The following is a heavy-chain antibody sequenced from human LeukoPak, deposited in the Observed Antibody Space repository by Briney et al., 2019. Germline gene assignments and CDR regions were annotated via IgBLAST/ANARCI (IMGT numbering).Heavy chain of an antibody. D-gene: IGHD3-10*01. Sequence: GGSLRLSCAASGFTFSSYAMSWVRQAPGKGLEWVSTFSGSGGSIYYADSVKGRFTISRDNSKNTLYLQMNSLRAEDTAVYYCARVLSGRGSLYSYYCYMDVWGKGTTVTISS. CDR1: GFTFSSYA. CDR2: FSGSGGSI. CDR3: ARVLSGRGSLYSYYCYMDV. J-gene: IGHJ6*03. V-gene: IGHV3-23*01.